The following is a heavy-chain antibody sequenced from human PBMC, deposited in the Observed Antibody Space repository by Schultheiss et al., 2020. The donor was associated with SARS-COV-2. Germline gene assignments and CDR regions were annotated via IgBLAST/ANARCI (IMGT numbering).Heavy chain of an antibody. CDR3: ARDLAGQWLKF. D-gene: IGHD6-19*01. CDR1: GFTFSSYD. CDR2: ISGSGGST. V-gene: IGHV3-23*01. J-gene: IGHJ3*01. Sequence: GGSLRLSCAASGFTFSSYDMHWVRQATGKGLEWVSAISGSGGSTYYADSVKGRFTISRDNSKNTLYLQMNSLRAEDTAVYYCARDLAGQWLKFWGQGTMVTVSS.